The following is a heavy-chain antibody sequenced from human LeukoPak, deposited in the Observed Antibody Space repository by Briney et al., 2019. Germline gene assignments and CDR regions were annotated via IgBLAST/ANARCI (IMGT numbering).Heavy chain of an antibody. V-gene: IGHV4-59*02. CDR1: GDSVRSSY. J-gene: IGHJ5*02. Sequence: SETLSLTCAVSGDSVRSSYWSWIRQPPGRGLEWIGYIYYSDNTNYNPSLKSRVTISLDTSKNQFSLKVSCVTAADTAVYYCARGRAFDPWGQGTLVTVSS. CDR3: ARGRAFDP. CDR2: IYYSDNT.